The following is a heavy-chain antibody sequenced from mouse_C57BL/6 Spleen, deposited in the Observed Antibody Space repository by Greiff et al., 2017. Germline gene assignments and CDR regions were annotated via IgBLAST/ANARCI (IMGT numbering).Heavy chain of an antibody. CDR1: GYAFSSSW. Sequence: QVQLKESGPELVKPGASVKISCKASGYAFSSSWMNWVKQRPGKGLEWIGRIYPGDGDTNYNGKFKGKATLTADKSSSTAYMQLSSLTSEDSAVYFCANYYAMDYWGQGTSVTVSS. J-gene: IGHJ4*01. CDR3: ANYYAMDY. V-gene: IGHV1-82*01. CDR2: IYPGDGDT.